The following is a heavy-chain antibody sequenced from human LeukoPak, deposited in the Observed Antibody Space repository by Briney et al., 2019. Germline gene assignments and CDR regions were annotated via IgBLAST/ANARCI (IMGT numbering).Heavy chain of an antibody. CDR1: GYTFTGYY. Sequence: ASVTVSCKASGYTFTGYYMNWVRQAPGQGLEWMGWINPNTGGTNYAQKSQGRVIMTRDTSISTAYMELSSLRSDDTAVYYCARDPAFSGYHLLFDYWGQGTLVSVSS. V-gene: IGHV1-2*02. J-gene: IGHJ4*02. D-gene: IGHD5-12*01. CDR2: INPNTGGT. CDR3: ARDPAFSGYHLLFDY.